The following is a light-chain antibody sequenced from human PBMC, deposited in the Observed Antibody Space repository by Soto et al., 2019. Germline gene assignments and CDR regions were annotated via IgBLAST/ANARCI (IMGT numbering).Light chain of an antibody. Sequence: VLTQPPSVSGAPGQRVTISCTGSSSNIGAGYDVHWYQQLPGTAPKLLIYGNSNRPSGVPDRFSGSKSGTSASLAITGLQAEDEADYYCQSYDSSLSVSYVFGTGTKLTVL. CDR1: SSNIGAGYD. V-gene: IGLV1-40*01. CDR3: QSYDSSLSVSYV. CDR2: GNS. J-gene: IGLJ1*01.